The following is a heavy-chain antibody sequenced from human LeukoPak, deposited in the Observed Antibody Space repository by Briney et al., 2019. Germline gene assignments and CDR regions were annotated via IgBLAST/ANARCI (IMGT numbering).Heavy chain of an antibody. CDR1: GFTFSHYG. D-gene: IGHD4-11*01. CDR2: IRSDGSNK. CDR3: AKDAQRGFDYSNSLEY. J-gene: IGHJ4*02. Sequence: GGSLRLSCAASGFTFSHYGMHWVRPAPGPGLEWRAVIRSDGSNKFYADSVKGRFTISRDNSQSTVDLHGNILRAEDTAVYYCAKDAQRGFDYSNSLEYWGQGTLVTVSS. V-gene: IGHV3-33*06.